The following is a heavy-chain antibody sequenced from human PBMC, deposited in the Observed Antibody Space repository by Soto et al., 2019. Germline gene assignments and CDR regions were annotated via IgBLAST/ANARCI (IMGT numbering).Heavy chain of an antibody. CDR2: IDLGDSDT. CDR3: AYQTNRSSTCCHGLDS. J-gene: IGHJ4*02. V-gene: IGHV5-51*01. CDR1: AARLGSFC. Sequence: PGVPLKIPWQGFAARLGSFCIAWVRQLTGKGLEWMGIIDLGDSDTRYNPSFKGQVTISADKSISTANLQWVSLKASETAMYYCAYQTNRSSTCCHGLDSWGQGILVTVSS. D-gene: IGHD2-2*01.